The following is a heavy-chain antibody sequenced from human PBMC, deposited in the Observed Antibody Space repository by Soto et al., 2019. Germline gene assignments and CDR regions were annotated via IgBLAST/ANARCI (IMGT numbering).Heavy chain of an antibody. CDR3: AIGQGGTNY. CDR2: INQSGGT. CDR1: GESYNPYF. Sequence: QVHVQQWGAGLLKPSETLSLTCAVSGESYNPYFWSWVRQPPGKGLEWIAEINQSGGTYYNPSLKSRLAISLDTSKNQFSLTLNSVPAAETAMYYCAIGQGGTNYWGQGTLVTVSS. J-gene: IGHJ4*02. D-gene: IGHD3-16*01. V-gene: IGHV4-34*02.